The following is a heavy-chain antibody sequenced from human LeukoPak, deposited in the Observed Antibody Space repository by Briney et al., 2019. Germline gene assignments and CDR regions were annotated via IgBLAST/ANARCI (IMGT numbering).Heavy chain of an antibody. V-gene: IGHV3-21*01. CDR2: ISTSSSYI. Sequence: GGSLRLSCAASGFTFSSYNMNWVRQAPGKGLEWVSSISTSSSYIYYADSVKGRFTVSRDNARNSLFLQMNSLRAEDTAVYFCARDREEYCSGGSCTNFDYWGQGTLVTVSS. J-gene: IGHJ4*02. CDR3: ARDREEYCSGGSCTNFDY. CDR1: GFTFSSYN. D-gene: IGHD2-15*01.